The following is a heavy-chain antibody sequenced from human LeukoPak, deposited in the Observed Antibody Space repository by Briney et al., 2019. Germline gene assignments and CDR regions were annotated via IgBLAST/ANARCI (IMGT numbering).Heavy chain of an antibody. CDR3: ARAGFSSGWALDY. V-gene: IGHV1-69*05. CDR1: GYTFTSYG. CDR2: IIPIFGTA. Sequence: SVKVSCKASGYTFTSYGISWVRQAPGQGLEWMGGIIPIFGTANYAQKFQGRVTITTDESTSTAYMELSSLRSEDTAVYYCARAGFSSGWALDYWGQGTLVTVSS. J-gene: IGHJ4*02. D-gene: IGHD6-19*01.